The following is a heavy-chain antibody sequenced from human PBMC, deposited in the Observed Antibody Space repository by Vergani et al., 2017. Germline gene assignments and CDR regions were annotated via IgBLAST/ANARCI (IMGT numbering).Heavy chain of an antibody. V-gene: IGHV1-2*02. CDR1: GYTFTAYY. Sequence: QVQLVQSGAEVKRPGASVKVSCKASGYTFTAYYMHWMRQAPGQGLEWMGWINPNSGGTYYAQKFQGRVTMTRDTSIITAYMELSRLTSDDTAVYYCSRGDTIYCSSSSCYGYFDYWGQGTLVTVSP. J-gene: IGHJ4*02. CDR3: SRGDTIYCSSSSCYGYFDY. D-gene: IGHD2-2*01. CDR2: INPNSGGT.